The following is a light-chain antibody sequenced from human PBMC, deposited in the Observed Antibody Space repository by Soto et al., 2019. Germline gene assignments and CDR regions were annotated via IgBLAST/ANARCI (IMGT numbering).Light chain of an antibody. CDR3: SSYTSSSTYV. V-gene: IGLV2-14*01. CDR2: DVS. Sequence: QSALTQPASVSGSPGQSITLSCTGTSSDVGGSNYVSWYQQHPGKAPKLIISDVSYRPSGVSNRFSGSKSGNTASLTISGLQVEDEADYYCSSYTSSSTYVFGTGTKLTVL. J-gene: IGLJ1*01. CDR1: SSDVGGSNY.